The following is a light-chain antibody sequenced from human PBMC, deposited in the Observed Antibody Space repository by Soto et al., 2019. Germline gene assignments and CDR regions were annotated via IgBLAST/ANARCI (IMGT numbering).Light chain of an antibody. CDR2: GAF. V-gene: IGKV3-15*01. CDR1: QSVRSN. CDR3: LQYNDWPLT. Sequence: EIVMTQSPVTLSVSPGETATLSCRASQSVRSNLAWYQQKPGQAPSLLIYGAFTRATGIPTRFSGTGSGTEFTLTISSLQSEDFALYYCLQYNDWPLTFGQGTKVEV. J-gene: IGKJ1*01.